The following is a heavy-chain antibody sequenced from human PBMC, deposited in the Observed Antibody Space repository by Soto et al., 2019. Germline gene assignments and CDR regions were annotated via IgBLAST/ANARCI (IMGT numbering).Heavy chain of an antibody. V-gene: IGHV4-39*07. D-gene: IGHD6-13*01. J-gene: IGHJ4*02. CDR1: GGSISSPSYY. CDR3: ASGWGKAAAGNIDY. Sequence: SETLSPTCTVSGGSISSPSYYWDWVRQPPGKGLEWIGDIYYSGSTNYNPSLKSRVTISVDTSKNQFSLKLSSVTAADTAVYYWASGWGKAAAGNIDYWGQGTLVTVS. CDR2: IYYSGST.